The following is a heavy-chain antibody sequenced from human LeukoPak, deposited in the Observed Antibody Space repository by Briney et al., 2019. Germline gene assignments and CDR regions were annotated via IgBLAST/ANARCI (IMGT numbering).Heavy chain of an antibody. D-gene: IGHD6-13*01. Sequence: GGSLRLSCAASGFTFDDYAMHWVRQAPGKGLEWVSLISWDGGSTYYADSVKGRFTISGDNSKNSLYLQMNSLRAEDTALYYCAKDKTSGEAAGSEFDYWGQGTLVTVSS. J-gene: IGHJ4*02. CDR1: GFTFDDYA. CDR3: AKDKTSGEAAGSEFDY. CDR2: ISWDGGST. V-gene: IGHV3-43D*04.